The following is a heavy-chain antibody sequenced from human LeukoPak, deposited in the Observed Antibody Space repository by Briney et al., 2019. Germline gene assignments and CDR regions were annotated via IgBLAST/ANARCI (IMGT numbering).Heavy chain of an antibody. D-gene: IGHD3-9*01. CDR1: GGSISSSSYY. CDR2: IYYSGST. J-gene: IGHJ6*02. V-gene: IGHV4-39*02. CDR3: AREGDILTGYGMDV. Sequence: SETLSLTCTVSGGSISSSSYYWGWIRQPPGKGLEWIGSIYYSGSTYYNPSLKSRVTISVDTSKNQFSLKLSSVTAADTAVYYCAREGDILTGYGMDVWGQGTTVTVSS.